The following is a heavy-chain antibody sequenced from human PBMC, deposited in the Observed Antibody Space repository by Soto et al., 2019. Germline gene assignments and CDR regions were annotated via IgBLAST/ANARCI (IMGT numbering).Heavy chain of an antibody. V-gene: IGHV4-59*08. CDR1: GGSFSGYY. J-gene: IGHJ4*02. Sequence: SETLSLTCAVYGGSFSGYYWSWIRQPPGKGLEWIGYVYYSASISYNPSLRSRVTISVDTSKNQFSLTLNSVTAADTAVYYCARHVRTSYTFYFDYWGPGTLVTSPQ. CDR2: VYYSASI. CDR3: ARHVRTSYTFYFDY.